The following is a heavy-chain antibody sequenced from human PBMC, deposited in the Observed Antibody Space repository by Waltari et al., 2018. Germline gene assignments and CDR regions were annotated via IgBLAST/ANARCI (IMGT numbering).Heavy chain of an antibody. Sequence: QLQLQESGPGLVKPSETLSLTCTVSGGSISSISYYWGWIRQPPGKGLEWIGSIYYRGITYYTPSLKSRVTIPGDTSKNQFSLKLSSVTAADTAVYYCARHVLGYYGSGSYYDYWGQGTLVTVSS. V-gene: IGHV4-39*01. CDR3: ARHVLGYYGSGSYYDY. CDR1: GGSISSISYY. CDR2: IYYRGIT. J-gene: IGHJ4*02. D-gene: IGHD3-10*01.